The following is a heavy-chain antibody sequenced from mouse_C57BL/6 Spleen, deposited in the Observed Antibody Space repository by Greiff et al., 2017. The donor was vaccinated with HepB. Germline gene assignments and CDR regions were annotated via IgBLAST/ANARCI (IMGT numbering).Heavy chain of an antibody. CDR2: IYPGSGST. D-gene: IGHD1-1*01. V-gene: IGHV1-55*01. Sequence: VQLQQPGAELVKPGASVKMSCKASGYTFTSYWITWVKQRPGQGLEWIGDIYPGSGSTNYNEKFKSKATLTVDTSSSTAYMQLSSLTSEDSAVYYCARKGGYGSSSYWYFDVWGTGTTVTVSS. CDR3: ARKGGYGSSSYWYFDV. CDR1: GYTFTSYW. J-gene: IGHJ1*03.